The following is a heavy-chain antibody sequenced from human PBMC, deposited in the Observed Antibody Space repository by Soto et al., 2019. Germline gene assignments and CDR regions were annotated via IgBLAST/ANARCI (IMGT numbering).Heavy chain of an antibody. J-gene: IGHJ4*02. CDR3: ARDGTLYDSRGDYYLY. CDR1: GGTFSSYT. D-gene: IGHD3-22*01. CDR2: ITPMFGTP. V-gene: IGHV1-69*01. Sequence: QVQLVQSGAEVKKPGSSVKVSCKASGGTFSSYTITWVRQAPGQGLEWMGGITPMFGTPNYAQKFRGRVTITADESTSTAYMELSSLRSEDTAMYFCARDGTLYDSRGDYYLYWGQGTLVTVSS.